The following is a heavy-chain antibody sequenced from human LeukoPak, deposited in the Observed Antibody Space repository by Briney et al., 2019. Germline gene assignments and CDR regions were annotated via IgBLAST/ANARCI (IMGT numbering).Heavy chain of an antibody. D-gene: IGHD3-22*01. CDR1: GYTFTSNS. CDR3: ARGSPPRRNYDSRGYYSYYFDY. V-gene: IGHV1-18*01. Sequence: ASVKVSCKASGYTFTSNSINWVRQAPGQGPEWMGWISAYNGNTHYAQKLQGRVTMTTDTSTSTVYKELRSLRSDDTAVYYCARGSPPRRNYDSRGYYSYYFDYWGQGTLVTVSS. J-gene: IGHJ4*02. CDR2: ISAYNGNT.